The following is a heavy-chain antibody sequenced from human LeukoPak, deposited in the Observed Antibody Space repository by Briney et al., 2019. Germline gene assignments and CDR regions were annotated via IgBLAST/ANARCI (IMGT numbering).Heavy chain of an antibody. CDR1: GGSISSYY. V-gene: IGHV4-59*01. CDR3: ARGPGYSSSLYYFDY. CDR2: IYYSGST. J-gene: IGHJ4*02. Sequence: SETLSLTCTVSGGSISSYYWSWIRQPPGKGLVWIGYIYYSGSTNYNPSLNSRVTISEDTSKNQFSLKLSSVTAADTAVYYCARGPGYSSSLYYFDYWGQGTLVTVSS. D-gene: IGHD6-13*01.